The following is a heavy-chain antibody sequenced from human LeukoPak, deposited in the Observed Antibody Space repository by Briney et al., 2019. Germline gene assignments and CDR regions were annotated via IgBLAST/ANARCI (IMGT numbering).Heavy chain of an antibody. J-gene: IGHJ4*02. V-gene: IGHV3-23*01. Sequence: PGGSLRLSCAASGFTFDSYAMSWVRQAPGKGLEWVSTISGSGGSTFYADSVKGRFTISRDNSKNTLYLQMNSLRAEDTAVYYCAKGIFGVPTGDYWGQGTLVTVSS. D-gene: IGHD3-3*01. CDR2: ISGSGGST. CDR1: GFTFDSYA. CDR3: AKGIFGVPTGDY.